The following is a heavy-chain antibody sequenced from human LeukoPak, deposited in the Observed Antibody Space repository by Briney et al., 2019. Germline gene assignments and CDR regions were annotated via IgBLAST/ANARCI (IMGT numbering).Heavy chain of an antibody. D-gene: IGHD3-9*01. CDR2: IYYSGST. CDR3: AMLNYDILTGPDY. Sequence: SETLSLTCTVSGGSISISTYYWGWIRQSPGKGLEWIGSIYYSGSTYYNPSLKSRVTISVDTSKNQFSLKLSSVTAADTAVYYCAMLNYDILTGPDYWGQGTLVTVSS. V-gene: IGHV4-39*07. J-gene: IGHJ4*02. CDR1: GGSISISTYY.